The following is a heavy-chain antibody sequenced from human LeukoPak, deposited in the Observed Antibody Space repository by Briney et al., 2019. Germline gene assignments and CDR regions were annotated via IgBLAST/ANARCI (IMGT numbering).Heavy chain of an antibody. CDR1: GGSISSYF. D-gene: IGHD6-19*01. Sequence: SETLSLTCTVSGGSISSYFWSWIRQPPGKGLEWIGYMYYSGSSNYKPSLKSRVTISIDTSKSQFSLKLSSVTAADTAVYYCARTNASGWYTSYYYYYMDVWGKGTTVTISS. J-gene: IGHJ6*03. V-gene: IGHV4-59*01. CDR3: ARTNASGWYTSYYYYYMDV. CDR2: MYYSGSS.